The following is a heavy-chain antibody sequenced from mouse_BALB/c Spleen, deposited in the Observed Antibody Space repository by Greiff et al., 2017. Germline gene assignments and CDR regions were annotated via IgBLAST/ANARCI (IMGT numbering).Heavy chain of an antibody. D-gene: IGHD4-1*01. CDR3: TRSPLTGTEAMDY. Sequence: EVQVVESGGGLVKPGGSLKLSCAASGFTFSSYTMSWVRQTPEKRLEWVATISSGGSYTYYPDSVKGRFTISRDNAKNTLYLQMSSLKSEDTAMYYCTRSPLTGTEAMDYWGQGTSVTVSS. CDR2: ISSGGSYT. V-gene: IGHV5-6-4*01. J-gene: IGHJ4*01. CDR1: GFTFSSYT.